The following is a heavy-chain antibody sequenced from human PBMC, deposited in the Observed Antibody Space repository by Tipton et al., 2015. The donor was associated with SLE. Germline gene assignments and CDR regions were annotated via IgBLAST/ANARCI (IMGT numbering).Heavy chain of an antibody. Sequence: QLVQSGAEEKKPGESLKISCKGSGYSFTSYWIGWVRQMPGKGLEWMGFIYPGDSDTRYSPSFQGQVTISADKSISTAYLQWSSLKAADTAMYYCARGTLAATSRFAYWGQGTLVTVSS. CDR1: GYSFTSYW. J-gene: IGHJ4*02. D-gene: IGHD5-12*01. CDR3: ARGTLAATSRFAY. V-gene: IGHV5-51*01. CDR2: IYPGDSDT.